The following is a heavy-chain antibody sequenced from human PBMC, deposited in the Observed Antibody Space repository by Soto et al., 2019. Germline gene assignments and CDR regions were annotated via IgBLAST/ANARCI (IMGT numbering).Heavy chain of an antibody. D-gene: IGHD3-22*01. J-gene: IGHJ4*02. CDR3: AKVPRRRITMIVVVINYFDY. CDR1: GFTFSSYA. V-gene: IGHV3-23*01. CDR2: ISGSGGST. Sequence: EVQLLESGGGLVQPGGSLRLSCAASGFTFSSYAMSWVRQAPGKGLEWVSAISGSGGSTYYADSVKGRFTISRDNSKNTLYLQMNSLRAEDTAVYYCAKVPRRRITMIVVVINYFDYWGQGTLVTVSS.